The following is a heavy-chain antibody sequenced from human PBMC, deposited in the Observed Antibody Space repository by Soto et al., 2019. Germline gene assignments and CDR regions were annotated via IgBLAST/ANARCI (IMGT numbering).Heavy chain of an antibody. J-gene: IGHJ3*02. CDR2: MSHSGGT. D-gene: IGHD1-1*01. CDR1: GGFVTSGSYY. CDR3: ARVERGTATTVVDAFDI. Sequence: QVQLQQWGAGLLKPSETLSLTCAVYGGFVTSGSYYWSWIRQPPGKGLEWIGEMSHSGGTHFKPSLKSRVTLSVDTPKNQFTLKMSSVTAADTALYYCARVERGTATTVVDAFDIWGPGTMVTVSS. V-gene: IGHV4-34*01.